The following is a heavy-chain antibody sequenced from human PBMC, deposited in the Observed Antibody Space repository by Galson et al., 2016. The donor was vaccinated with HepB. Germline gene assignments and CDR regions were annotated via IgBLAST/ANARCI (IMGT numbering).Heavy chain of an antibody. V-gene: IGHV3-48*03. J-gene: IGHJ3*01. Sequence: SLRLSCAASGFTFNTYEINWVRPAPGKGLEWVSYISDSGHTIYYADSVRGRFTISRDNAKSSVNLQMNSLRAEDTAVYFCARTRRDRYYYGSGTFTNAFDLWGQGTVVSVSS. CDR1: GFTFNTYE. D-gene: IGHD3-10*01. CDR2: ISDSGHTI. CDR3: ARTRRDRYYYGSGTFTNAFDL.